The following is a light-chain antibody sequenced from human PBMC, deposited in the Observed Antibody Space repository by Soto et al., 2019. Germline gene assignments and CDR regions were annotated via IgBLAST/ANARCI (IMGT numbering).Light chain of an antibody. CDR1: QSLLYSNGNNY. CDR2: LAS. CDR3: MQALQTPIT. Sequence: DIVMTQSPLSLPVTPGEPASISCRSSQSLLYSNGNNYLDWYLQKPGQSPQLLIYLASSRASGVPDRFSGSGSGTDFTLKIIRVEAEDVGVYYCMQALQTPITFGQGTRLEIK. J-gene: IGKJ5*01. V-gene: IGKV2-28*01.